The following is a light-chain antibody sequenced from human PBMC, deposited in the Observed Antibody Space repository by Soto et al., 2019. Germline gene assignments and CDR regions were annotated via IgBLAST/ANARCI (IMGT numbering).Light chain of an antibody. CDR3: QQRDNWPT. J-gene: IGKJ2*01. V-gene: IGKV3-11*01. Sequence: EIVLTQSPATLSLSPGERATLSCRASQSVNSFLAWYQQKPGQAPRLLIYDASNRATGIPARFSGGGSGTDFTLTIRSLEPEDFAVYYCQQRDNWPTFGQGTKLEIK. CDR1: QSVNSF. CDR2: DAS.